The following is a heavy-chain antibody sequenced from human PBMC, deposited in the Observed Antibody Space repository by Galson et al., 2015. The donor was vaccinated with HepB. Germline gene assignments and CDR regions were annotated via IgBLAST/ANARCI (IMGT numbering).Heavy chain of an antibody. CDR1: GFPFNNAW. CDR2: IKSKTDGETT. D-gene: IGHD2-8*02. V-gene: IGHV3-15*01. Sequence: SLRLSCAASGFPFNNAWMTWVRQAPGMGPEWVGRIKSKTDGETTEYAAPVKGRFTISRDDSKNGLYLHMNSLKTEDTAVYYCTTDVYYSTYWSWLDPWGQGTLVTVSS. J-gene: IGHJ5*02. CDR3: TTDVYYSTYWSWLDP.